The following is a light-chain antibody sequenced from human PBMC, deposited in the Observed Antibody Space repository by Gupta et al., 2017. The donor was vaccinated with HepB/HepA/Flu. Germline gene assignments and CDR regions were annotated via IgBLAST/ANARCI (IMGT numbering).Light chain of an antibody. CDR1: QSVSSY. CDR3: QQRTNGPPLFT. J-gene: IGKJ3*01. CDR2: DAS. V-gene: IGKV3-11*01. Sequence: EIVFTQSPATLSLSPGERATLSCRASQSVSSYLAWYQQKPGQAPRLLIYDASNRATAITARFSGSGAGTDFTLTISSREPEDFAVYYCQQRTNGPPLFTFGHGTKVDIK.